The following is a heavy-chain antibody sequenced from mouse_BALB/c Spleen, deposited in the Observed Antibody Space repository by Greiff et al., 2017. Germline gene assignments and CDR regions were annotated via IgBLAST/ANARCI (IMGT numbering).Heavy chain of an antibody. CDR1: GFSLTSYG. V-gene: IGHV2-2*02. Sequence: QVQLKESGPGLVQPSQSLSITCTVSGFSLTSYGVHWVRQSPGKGLEWLGVIWSGGSTDYNAAFISRLSISKDNSKSQVFFKMNSLQANDTAIYYCARNYGSSYWAMDYWGQGTSVTVSS. CDR2: IWSGGST. D-gene: IGHD1-1*01. J-gene: IGHJ4*01. CDR3: ARNYGSSYWAMDY.